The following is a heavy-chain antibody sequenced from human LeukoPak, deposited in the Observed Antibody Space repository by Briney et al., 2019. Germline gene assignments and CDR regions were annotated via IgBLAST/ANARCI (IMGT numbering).Heavy chain of an antibody. CDR3: ARDLGQYYDTSDNWFDP. V-gene: IGHV3-30*04. J-gene: IGHJ5*02. D-gene: IGHD3-22*01. Sequence: PGGSLRLSCAASGFTFRTYSIHWVRQAPGKGLEWVAVISSDGTNKYYADSVKGRFTISRDNSQNTLFLQMNSLRTEDTAVYYCARDLGQYYDTSDNWFDPWGQGTLVTVSS. CDR1: GFTFRTYS. CDR2: ISSDGTNK.